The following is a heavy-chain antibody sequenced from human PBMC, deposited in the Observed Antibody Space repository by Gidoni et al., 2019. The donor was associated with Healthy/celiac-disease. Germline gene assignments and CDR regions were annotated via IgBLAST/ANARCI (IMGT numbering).Heavy chain of an antibody. V-gene: IGHV4-30-4*01. CDR1: GRSISSGDYY. CDR2: IYYSGST. J-gene: IGHJ4*02. Sequence: QVQLQESGPRLVKPSQTLSLPCTVPGRSISSGDYYWSWIRQPPGKGLEWIGYIYYSGSTYYNPSLKSRVTISVDTSKNQFSLKLSSVTAADTAVYYCASLRYPLHFDYWGQGTLVTVSS. D-gene: IGHD2-15*01. CDR3: ASLRYPLHFDY.